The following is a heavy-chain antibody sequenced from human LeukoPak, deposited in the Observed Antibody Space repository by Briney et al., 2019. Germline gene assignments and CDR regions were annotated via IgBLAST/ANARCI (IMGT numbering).Heavy chain of an antibody. D-gene: IGHD6-19*01. J-gene: IGHJ4*02. CDR1: GGTFSSYA. CDR2: IIPIFGTA. CDR3: ASGDIAVAGPFDY. Sequence: SVKVSCKASGGTFSSYAISWVRQAPGQGLEWMGGIIPIFGTANYAQKFQGRVTITADKSTSTAYMELSSLRSEDTAVYYCASGDIAVAGPFDYWGQGTLVTVSS. V-gene: IGHV1-69*06.